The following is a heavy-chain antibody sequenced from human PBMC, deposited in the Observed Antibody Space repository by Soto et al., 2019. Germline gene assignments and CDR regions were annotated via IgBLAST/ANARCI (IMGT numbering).Heavy chain of an antibody. CDR3: ARDKDRPQLGGNYYYILDV. CDR1: GGTFRNSA. Sequence: QVQLEQSGAEVKKPGSSVKVSCKASGGTFRNSAISWVRQAPGQGLEWMGGIMPIFRTPDYAQKFQGRVTITADEITSKAYMELGRLRSDETAVYFCARDKDRPQLGGNYYYILDVWGHGTTVTVSS. J-gene: IGHJ6*02. CDR2: IMPIFRTP. V-gene: IGHV1-69*12. D-gene: IGHD3-3*02.